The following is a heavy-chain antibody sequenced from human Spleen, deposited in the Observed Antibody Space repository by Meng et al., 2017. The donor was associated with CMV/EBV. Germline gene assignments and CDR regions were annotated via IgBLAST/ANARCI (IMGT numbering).Heavy chain of an antibody. CDR3: AKPGYYYDSSGYWGNWFDP. J-gene: IGHJ5*02. CDR2: ISGSDGST. Sequence: TFSSYAMSWVRQAPGKGLEWVSAISGSDGSTYYADSVKGRFTISRDNSKNTLYLQMNSLRAEDTAVYYCAKPGYYYDSSGYWGNWFDPWGQEPWSPSPQ. D-gene: IGHD3-22*01. CDR1: TFSSYA. V-gene: IGHV3-23*01.